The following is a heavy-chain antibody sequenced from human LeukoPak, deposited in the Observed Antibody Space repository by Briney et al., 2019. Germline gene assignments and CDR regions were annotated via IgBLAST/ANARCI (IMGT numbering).Heavy chain of an antibody. D-gene: IGHD3-10*01. J-gene: IGHJ3*02. CDR3: ATLEGMNWFVGEGFAFDI. Sequence: ASVKVSCKASGYTFTGYYMHWVRQAPGQGLEWMGWINPNSGGTNYAQKFQGRVTMTRDTSISTAYMELSRLRSDDTAVYYCATLEGMNWFVGEGFAFDIWGQGTMVTVSS. V-gene: IGHV1-2*02. CDR2: INPNSGGT. CDR1: GYTFTGYY.